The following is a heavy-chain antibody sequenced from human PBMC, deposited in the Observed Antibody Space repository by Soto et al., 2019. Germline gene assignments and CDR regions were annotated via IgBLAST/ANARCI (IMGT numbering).Heavy chain of an antibody. CDR3: AKCGYDSSGRLLRSFQQ. CDR1: GFTFNIYA. V-gene: IGHV3-23*01. Sequence: GGSLRLSCAASGFTFNIYAMSWVRQAPGKGLEWVSAISGSGGGTYYADSVEGRFTISRDNSNNTLYLQMSSLRAEDTAVYYCAKCGYDSSGRLLRSFQQWGQGTLVTVSS. J-gene: IGHJ1*01. D-gene: IGHD3-22*01. CDR2: ISGSGGGT.